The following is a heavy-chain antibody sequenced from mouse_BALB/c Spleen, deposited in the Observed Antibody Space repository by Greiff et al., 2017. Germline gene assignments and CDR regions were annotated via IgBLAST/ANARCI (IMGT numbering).Heavy chain of an antibody. CDR3: ASPFTTVGAMDY. D-gene: IGHD1-1*01. V-gene: IGHV1-26*01. CDR2: INPYNGAT. Sequence: EVQLQQSGPELVKPGASVKISCKASGYSFTGYYMHWVKQSHVKSLEWIGRINPYNGATSYNQNFKDKASLTVDKSSSTAYMELHSLTSEDSAVYYCASPFTTVGAMDYWGQGTSVTVSS. CDR1: GYSFTGYY. J-gene: IGHJ4*01.